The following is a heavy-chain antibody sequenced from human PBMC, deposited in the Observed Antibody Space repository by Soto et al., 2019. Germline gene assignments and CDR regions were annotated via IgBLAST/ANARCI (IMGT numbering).Heavy chain of an antibody. J-gene: IGHJ6*02. CDR1: GGSISGVGYY. Sequence: SETLSLTCTVSGGSISGVGYYWSRIRQHPGKGLEWIGYIYYSGSTYYNPSLKSRVTISVDTSKNQFSLKLTSVTAEDTALYFCASSSFLRSGDLFHVLDVWGQGTTVTVSS. CDR2: IYYSGST. V-gene: IGHV4-31*03. D-gene: IGHD3-10*01. CDR3: ASSSFLRSGDLFHVLDV.